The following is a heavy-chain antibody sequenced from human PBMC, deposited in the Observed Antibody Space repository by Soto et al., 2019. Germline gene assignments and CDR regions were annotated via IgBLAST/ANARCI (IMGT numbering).Heavy chain of an antibody. CDR3: ATVVHCSSTSCGYCTNGVCYTEYYFDY. Sequence: ASVKVSCKVSGYTLTELSMHWVRQAPGKGLEWMGGFDPEDGETIYAQKFQGRVTMTEDTSTDTAYMELSSLRSEDTAVYYCATVVHCSSTSCGYCTNGVCYTEYYFDYWGQGTLVTVSS. D-gene: IGHD2-8*01. V-gene: IGHV1-24*01. CDR1: GYTLTELS. CDR2: FDPEDGET. J-gene: IGHJ4*02.